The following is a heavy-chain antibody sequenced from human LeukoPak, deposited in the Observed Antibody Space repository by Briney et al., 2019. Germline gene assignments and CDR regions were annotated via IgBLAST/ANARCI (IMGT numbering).Heavy chain of an antibody. J-gene: IGHJ4*02. V-gene: IGHV3-43*02. CDR3: AKDIGDSSGYYQPGIDY. Sequence: PGGSLRLSCAASGFTFSSYSMNWVRQAPGKGLEWVSFISGDGGSAYYADSVKGRFTISRDNSKNSLYLQMNSLRTEDTALYYCAKDIGDSSGYYQPGIDYWGQGTLVTVSS. CDR2: ISGDGGSA. CDR1: GFTFSSYS. D-gene: IGHD3-22*01.